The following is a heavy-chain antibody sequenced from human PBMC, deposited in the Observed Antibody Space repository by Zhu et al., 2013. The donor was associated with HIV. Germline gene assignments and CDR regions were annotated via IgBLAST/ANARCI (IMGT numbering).Heavy chain of an antibody. D-gene: IGHD6-19*01. Sequence: EVQLLESGGGLVQPGGSLRLSCAASGFTFSSYAMSWVRQAPGKGLEWVANIKQDGSEKYYVDSVKGRFTISRDNAKNSLYLQMNSLRAEDTAVYYCAREGYSSGWYLKNDYWGQGTLGHRLL. CDR3: AREGYSSGWYLKNDY. V-gene: IGHV3-7*01. J-gene: IGHJ4*02. CDR1: GFTFSSYA. CDR2: IKQDGSEK.